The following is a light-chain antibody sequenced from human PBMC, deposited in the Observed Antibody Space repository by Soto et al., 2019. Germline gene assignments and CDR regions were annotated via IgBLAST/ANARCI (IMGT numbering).Light chain of an antibody. J-gene: IGKJ4*01. CDR3: QKYNSAPLT. CDR2: AAS. Sequence: DIQMTQSPSSLSASVGDRVTITCRASQGISNYLAWYQQKPGKVPKLLIYAASTLQSGVPSRFSGSGSGTDFPLTIRSLQPEDVATYYCQKYNSAPLTFGGGNKVEIK. CDR1: QGISNY. V-gene: IGKV1-27*01.